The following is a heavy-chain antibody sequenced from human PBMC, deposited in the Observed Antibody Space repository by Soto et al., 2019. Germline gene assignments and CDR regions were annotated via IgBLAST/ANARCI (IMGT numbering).Heavy chain of an antibody. CDR3: AKAFGDWYPFEK. D-gene: IGHD6-19*01. CDR1: GFTFGSYA. CDR2: INDSGDLR. J-gene: IGHJ4*02. V-gene: IGHV3-23*01. Sequence: LSLSCVASGFTFGSYAMSWVRRAPGKGLEWVSTINDSGDLRYYAESVRGRFTISRDNSKNTLYLQVSDLRAEDTARYHCAKAFGDWYPFEKWGRGALVTVSS.